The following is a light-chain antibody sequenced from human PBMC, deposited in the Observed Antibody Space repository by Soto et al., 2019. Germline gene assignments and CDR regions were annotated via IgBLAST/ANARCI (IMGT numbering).Light chain of an antibody. CDR1: QSLHSSY. J-gene: IGKJ1*01. CDR2: GTS. CDR3: QQYGRSPWT. V-gene: IGKV3-20*01. Sequence: EIVLTQSPGTLSFSPGERATLSCRASQSLHSSYLAWYQQKPGQAPRLLIYGTSSRATGIPDRFSGSGSGADFTLTISRLEAEDFAVYYCQQYGRSPWTFGQGAKVEIK.